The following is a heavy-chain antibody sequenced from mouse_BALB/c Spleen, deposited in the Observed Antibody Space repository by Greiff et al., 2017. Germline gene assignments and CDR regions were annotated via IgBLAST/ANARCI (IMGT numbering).Heavy chain of an antibody. V-gene: IGHV5-4*02. CDR3: ARAIGTTAMDY. Sequence: EVQGVESGGGLVKPGGSLKLSCAASGFTFSDYYMYWVRQTPEKRLEWVATISDGGSYTYYPDSVKGRFTISRDNAKNNLYLQMSSLKSEDTAMYYCARAIGTTAMDYWGQGTSVTVSS. CDR1: GFTFSDYY. J-gene: IGHJ4*01. D-gene: IGHD2-14*01. CDR2: ISDGGSYT.